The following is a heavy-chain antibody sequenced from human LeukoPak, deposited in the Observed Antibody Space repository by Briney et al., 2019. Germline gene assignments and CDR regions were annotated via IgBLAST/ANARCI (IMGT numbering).Heavy chain of an antibody. J-gene: IGHJ4*02. V-gene: IGHV4-34*01. D-gene: IGHD6-6*01. CDR3: ARAPKYSRLFDY. CDR1: GGSFSGYY. CDR2: INHSGST. Sequence: PSETLSLTCAVYGGSFSGYYWSWIRQPPGKGLEWIGEINHSGSTNYNPSLKSRVTISVDTSKNQFSLKLSSVTAADTAVYYCARAPKYSRLFDYWGQGTLSPSPQ.